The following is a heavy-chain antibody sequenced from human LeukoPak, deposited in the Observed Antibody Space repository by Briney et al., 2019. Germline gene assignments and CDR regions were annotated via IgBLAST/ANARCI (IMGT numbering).Heavy chain of an antibody. CDR3: ARGPLHVVVPAATWFDP. Sequence: GGSLRLSCAASGFXFSTYEMNWVRQAPGKGLEWVSYISSSGSTIYYADSVKGRFTISRDNAKNSLYLQMNSLRAEDTAVYYCARGPLHVVVPAATWFDPWGQGILLTVSS. D-gene: IGHD2-2*01. CDR2: ISSSGSTI. J-gene: IGHJ5*02. V-gene: IGHV3-48*03. CDR1: GFXFSTYE.